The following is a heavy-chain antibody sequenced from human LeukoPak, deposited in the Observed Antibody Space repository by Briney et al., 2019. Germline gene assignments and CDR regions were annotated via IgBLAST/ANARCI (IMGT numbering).Heavy chain of an antibody. CDR1: GGTFSSYA. Sequence: GDSVKVSCKASGGTFSSYAISWVRQAPGQGLEWVGGIIPIFGTANYAQKFQGRVTITADESTRTAYMELSSLRSEDTAVYYCAKGVVAATHRYYYYYYGMDVWGKGTTVTVSS. CDR3: AKGVVAATHRYYYYYYGMDV. V-gene: IGHV1-69*13. D-gene: IGHD2-15*01. J-gene: IGHJ6*04. CDR2: IIPIFGTA.